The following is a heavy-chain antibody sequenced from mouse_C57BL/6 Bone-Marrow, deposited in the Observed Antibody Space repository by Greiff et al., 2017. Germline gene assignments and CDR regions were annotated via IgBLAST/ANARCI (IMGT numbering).Heavy chain of an antibody. CDR2: IDPSDSYT. Sequence: VKLKQPGAELVKPGASVKLSCKASGYTFTSYWMQWVKQRPGQGLEWIGEIDPSDSYTNYNQKFKGKATLTVDTSSSTAYMQLSSLTSEDSAVYYCAGKLYDYESWFAYWGQGTLVTVSA. CDR1: GYTFTSYW. CDR3: AGKLYDYESWFAY. J-gene: IGHJ3*01. D-gene: IGHD2-4*01. V-gene: IGHV1-50*01.